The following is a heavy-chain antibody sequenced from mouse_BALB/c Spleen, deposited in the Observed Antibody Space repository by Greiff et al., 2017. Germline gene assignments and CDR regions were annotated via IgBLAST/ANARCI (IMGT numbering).Heavy chain of an antibody. J-gene: IGHJ3*01. CDR3: ARLGPAWFAY. CDR2: ISNGGGST. CDR1: GFTFSSYT. Sequence: DVHLVESGGGLVQPGGSLKLSCAASGFTFSSYTMSWVRQTPEKRLEWVAYISNGGGSTYYPDTVKGRFTISRDNAKNTLYLQMSSLKSEDTAMYYCARLGPAWFAYWGQGTLVTVSA. V-gene: IGHV5-12-2*01.